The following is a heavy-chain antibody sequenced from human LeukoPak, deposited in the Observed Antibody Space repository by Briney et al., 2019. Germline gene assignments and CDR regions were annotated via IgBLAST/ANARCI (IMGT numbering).Heavy chain of an antibody. V-gene: IGHV3-7*01. CDR1: GFTLSSYW. Sequence: GGSLRLSCAASGFTLSSYWMSWVRQAPGKGLEWVANIKQDGSEKYYVDSVKGRFTISRDNAKNSLYLQMNSLRAEDTAVYYCARLPSLYDSSGYYQIDYWGQGTLVTVSS. D-gene: IGHD3-22*01. CDR2: IKQDGSEK. J-gene: IGHJ4*02. CDR3: ARLPSLYDSSGYYQIDY.